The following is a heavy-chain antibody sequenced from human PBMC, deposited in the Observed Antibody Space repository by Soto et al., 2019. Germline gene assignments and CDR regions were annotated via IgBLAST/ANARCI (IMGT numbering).Heavy chain of an antibody. J-gene: IGHJ6*02. V-gene: IGHV3-33*01. Sequence: GGSLRLSCAASGFTFSSYGMHWVRQAPGKGLEWVAVIWYDGSNKYYADSVKGRFTISRDNSKNTLYLQMNSLRAEDTAVYYCARDGADIVVAPYYYYGMDVWGQGTTVTVSS. CDR1: GFTFSSYG. CDR3: ARDGADIVVAPYYYYGMDV. D-gene: IGHD2-15*01. CDR2: IWYDGSNK.